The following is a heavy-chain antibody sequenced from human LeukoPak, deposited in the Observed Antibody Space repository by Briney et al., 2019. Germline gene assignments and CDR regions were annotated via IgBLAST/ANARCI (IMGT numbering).Heavy chain of an antibody. D-gene: IGHD3-10*01. CDR1: GVSISSSDYY. J-gene: IGHJ4*02. CDR3: ARPYYYGRLINYFDY. V-gene: IGHV4-39*01. Sequence: PSETLSLTCTVSGVSISSSDYYWGWVRQPPGKGLEWIGTLYYSGSTYYNPSLRSRVTTSVDTSKNQFSLKLTSVTAADTAVYYCARPYYYGRLINYFDYWGQGTLVTVSS. CDR2: LYYSGST.